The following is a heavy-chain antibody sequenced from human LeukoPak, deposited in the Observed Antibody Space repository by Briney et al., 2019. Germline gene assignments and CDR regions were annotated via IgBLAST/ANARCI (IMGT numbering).Heavy chain of an antibody. CDR2: IYSGGDT. CDR3: ARDRSTIGDYFDY. J-gene: IGHJ4*02. V-gene: IGHV3-66*01. D-gene: IGHD1-26*01. Sequence: GGSLRLSCAASGFTVSTNYMSWVRQAPGKGLEWVSVIYSGGDTYYADSVKGRFTISRDDSKNTVYLQMNSLRAEDTAVYYCARDRSTIGDYFDYWGQGTLVTVSS. CDR1: GFTVSTNY.